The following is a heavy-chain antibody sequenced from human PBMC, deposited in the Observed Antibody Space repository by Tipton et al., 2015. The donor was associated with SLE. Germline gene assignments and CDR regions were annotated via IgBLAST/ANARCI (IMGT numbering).Heavy chain of an antibody. J-gene: IGHJ4*02. D-gene: IGHD1-26*01. V-gene: IGHV3-33*01. Sequence: RSLRLSCAASGFTFSNYGMHWVRQAPGKGLEWVAVIWYDESNRFYADSVKGRFTISRDNSKNTLYLQMNSLRAEDTAVYFCASGNYYGDYWGQGTLVTVSS. CDR1: GFTFSNYG. CDR2: IWYDESNR. CDR3: ASGNYYGDY.